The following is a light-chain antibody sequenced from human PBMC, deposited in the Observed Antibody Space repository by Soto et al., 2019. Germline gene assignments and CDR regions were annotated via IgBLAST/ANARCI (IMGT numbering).Light chain of an antibody. Sequence: DLPLTQSPSFLSASVGDRVTITCRASQGIGSYLGWYQQAPGKAPKLLIYGASTLQSGVPSRFSGSGSGTEFTLTISSLQPEDVATYFWQQLNTYPAFGGGTKGE. CDR2: GAS. V-gene: IGKV1-9*01. CDR3: QQLNTYPA. CDR1: QGIGSY. J-gene: IGKJ4*01.